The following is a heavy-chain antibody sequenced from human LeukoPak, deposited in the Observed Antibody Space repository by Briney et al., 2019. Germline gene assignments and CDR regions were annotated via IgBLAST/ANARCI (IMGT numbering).Heavy chain of an antibody. V-gene: IGHV5-51*01. CDR1: GYRFTNYW. CDR2: IYPGDSDT. CDR3: TRQLSGSYYDY. J-gene: IGHJ4*02. Sequence: GESLKISCKGSGYRFTNYWIGWVRQMPGKGLEWMGIIYPGDSDTRYSLSFQGQVTISADKSITTAYLQWSSLKASDTAMYYCTRQLSGSYYDYWGQGTLVTVSS. D-gene: IGHD3-10*01.